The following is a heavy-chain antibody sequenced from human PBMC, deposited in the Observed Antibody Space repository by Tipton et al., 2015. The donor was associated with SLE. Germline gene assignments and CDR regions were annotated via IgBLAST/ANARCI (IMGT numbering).Heavy chain of an antibody. J-gene: IGHJ5*02. V-gene: IGHV4-30-2*03. CDR1: GGSISSGGYS. CDR2: IYYSGST. D-gene: IGHD1-1*01. CDR3: ARVRFNGNWEQGNRWFDP. Sequence: TLSLTCAVSGGSISSGGYSWSWIRQPPGKGLEWIGSIYYSGSTYYNPSLKSRVTISVDTSKNQFSLKLSSVTAADTAVYYCARVRFNGNWEQGNRWFDPWSQGTLVTVSS.